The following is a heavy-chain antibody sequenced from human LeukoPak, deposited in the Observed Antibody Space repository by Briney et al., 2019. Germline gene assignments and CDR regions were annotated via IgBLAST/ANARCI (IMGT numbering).Heavy chain of an antibody. D-gene: IGHD3-22*01. J-gene: IGHJ4*02. V-gene: IGHV4-61*08. Sequence: SETLSLTCTVSGGSISSGDYYWSWIRQPPGKGLEWIVYIYYSGSTNYNPSLKSRVTISVDTSKNQFSLKLSSVTAADTAVYYCARVAEYYYDSRGPFDYWGQGTLVTVSS. CDR2: IYYSGST. CDR1: GGSISSGDYY. CDR3: ARVAEYYYDSRGPFDY.